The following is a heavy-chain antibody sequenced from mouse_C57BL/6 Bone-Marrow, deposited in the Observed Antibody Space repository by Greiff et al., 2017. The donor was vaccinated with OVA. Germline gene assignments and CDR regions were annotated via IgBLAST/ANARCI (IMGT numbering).Heavy chain of an antibody. CDR3: TFYYSNSYAMDY. Sequence: EVQLQQSGTVLARPGASVKMSCKTSGYTFTSYWMHWVKQRPGQGLEWIGAIYPGNSDTSYNQKFKGKAKLTAVTSASTAYMELSSLTNEDSAVYDCTFYYSNSYAMDYWGQGTSVTVSS. CDR2: IYPGNSDT. D-gene: IGHD2-5*01. J-gene: IGHJ4*01. V-gene: IGHV1-5*01. CDR1: GYTFTSYW.